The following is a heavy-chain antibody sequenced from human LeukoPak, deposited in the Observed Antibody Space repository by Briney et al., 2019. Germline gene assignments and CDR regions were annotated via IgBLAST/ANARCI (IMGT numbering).Heavy chain of an antibody. V-gene: IGHV3-30-3*01. J-gene: IGHJ4*02. D-gene: IGHD3-16*01. CDR3: AREGRTYVGFDY. CDR2: ISYDGSNK. CDR1: GFTFSTYA. Sequence: GGSLRLSCAGSGFTFSTYAMHWVRQAPGKGLEWVAVISYDGSNKYYADSVKGRFTISRDNFKNTLYLQMNSLRAEDTAVYYCAREGRTYVGFDYWGQGTLVTVSS.